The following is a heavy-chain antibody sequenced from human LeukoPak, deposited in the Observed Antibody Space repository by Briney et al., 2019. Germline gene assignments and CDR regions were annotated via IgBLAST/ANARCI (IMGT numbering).Heavy chain of an antibody. D-gene: IGHD3-9*01. Sequence: PSQTLSLTCTVSGGSISSGGYYWSWIRQPPGKGLEWIGYIYYSGSTNYNPSLKSRVTISVDTSKNQFSLKLSSVTAADTAVYYCARSVDDILTGYLDRFDYWGQGTLVTVSS. V-gene: IGHV4-61*08. CDR3: ARSVDDILTGYLDRFDY. CDR2: IYYSGST. J-gene: IGHJ4*02. CDR1: GGSISSGGYY.